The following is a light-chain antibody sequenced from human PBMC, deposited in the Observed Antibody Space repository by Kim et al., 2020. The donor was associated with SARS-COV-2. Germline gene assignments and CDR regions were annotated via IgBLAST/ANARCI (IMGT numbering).Light chain of an antibody. CDR1: QSLRSSY. J-gene: IGKJ4*01. CDR3: QQYVKSPLT. Sequence: LSPGESATLSCRASQSLRSSYLAWYQQTPGQAPRLLIYDASSRATGIPDRFSGGGSGTDFTLTISRLEPEDFAVYFCQQYVKSPLTFGGGTKVEI. CDR2: DAS. V-gene: IGKV3-20*01.